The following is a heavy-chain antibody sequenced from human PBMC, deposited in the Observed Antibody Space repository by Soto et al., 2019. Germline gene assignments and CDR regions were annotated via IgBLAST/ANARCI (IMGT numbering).Heavy chain of an antibody. V-gene: IGHV3-7*01. D-gene: IGHD6-13*01. CDR1: GFTFSSYW. CDR2: VKGDGSDT. Sequence: PGGSLRLSCAASGFTFSSYWMSWVRQAPGKGLEWVANVKGDGSDTYYVDSVKGRFTISRDNAKNSLYLQMNSLRAEDTAVYYCATSAAATGNYWGQGTLVTVSS. J-gene: IGHJ4*02. CDR3: ATSAAATGNY.